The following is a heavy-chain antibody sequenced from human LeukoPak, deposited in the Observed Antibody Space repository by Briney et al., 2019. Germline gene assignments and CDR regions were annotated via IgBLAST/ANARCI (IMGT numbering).Heavy chain of an antibody. CDR3: ARLGSGSYRNYYFDY. CDR1: GGSISSSSYY. CDR2: IYYSGST. Sequence: SETLSLTCTVSGGSISSSSYYWGWIRQPPGKGLEWIGSIYYSGSTYYNPSLKSRVTISVDTSKNQFSLKLSSVTAADTAVYYCARLGSGSYRNYYFDYWGQGTLVTVSS. J-gene: IGHJ4*02. V-gene: IGHV4-39*01. D-gene: IGHD3-10*01.